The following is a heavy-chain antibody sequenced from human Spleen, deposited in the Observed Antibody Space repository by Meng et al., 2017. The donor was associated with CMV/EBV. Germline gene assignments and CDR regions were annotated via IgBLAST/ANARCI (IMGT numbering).Heavy chain of an antibody. Sequence: RRRQGTSHCSVHPPSTLSLPCTVSGGSIRRRSSDWRWIRQPPGKGLEWIGSIHYSWSTYYNPSLNSRVTISVDTSKNQFSLKLRSGTAADTAVYYCARDEGFWSGYHVGYWGQGNLVTVSS. D-gene: IGHD3-3*01. CDR2: IHYSWST. CDR1: GGSIRRRSSD. V-gene: IGHV4-39*07. CDR3: ARDEGFWSGYHVGY. J-gene: IGHJ4*02.